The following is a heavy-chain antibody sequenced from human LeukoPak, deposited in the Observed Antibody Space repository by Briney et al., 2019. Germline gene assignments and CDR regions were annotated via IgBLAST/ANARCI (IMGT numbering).Heavy chain of an antibody. D-gene: IGHD5-24*01. J-gene: IGHJ4*02. V-gene: IGHV3-21*04. CDR3: ARDPVEMATIFPDY. CDR2: ISSSSSYI. Sequence: GGSLRLSCAASGFTFSSYSMNWVRQAPGKGLEWVSSISSSSSYIYYADSVKGRFTISRDNAKNSLYLQMNSLRAEDTAVYYCARDPVEMATIFPDYWGQGTLVTVSS. CDR1: GFTFSSYS.